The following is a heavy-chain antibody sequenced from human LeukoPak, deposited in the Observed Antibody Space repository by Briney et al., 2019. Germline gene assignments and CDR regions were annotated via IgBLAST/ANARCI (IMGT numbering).Heavy chain of an antibody. D-gene: IGHD3-3*02. Sequence: SETLSLTCTVSGVSISSYYWSWIRQPPGKGLELIGYMYSSGSTNYTPSLKSLVTISVDTSKNQFSLKLSSVPAADTAVYYCARERIRPSLGSDAFDIWGQGTMVTVSS. CDR1: GVSISSYY. J-gene: IGHJ3*02. CDR2: MYSSGST. V-gene: IGHV4-59*12. CDR3: ARERIRPSLGSDAFDI.